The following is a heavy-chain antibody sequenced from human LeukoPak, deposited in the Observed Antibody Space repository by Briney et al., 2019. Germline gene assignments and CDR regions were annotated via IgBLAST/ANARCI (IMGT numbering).Heavy chain of an antibody. J-gene: IGHJ3*02. Sequence: SSETLSRTCTVSGGSISSGDYYWSWIRQPPGKGLEWIGYIYYSGSTYYNPSLKSRVTIPVDTSKNQFSLKLSSVTAADTAVYYCARSLSSGYLPDAFDIWGQGTMVTVSS. CDR3: ARSLSSGYLPDAFDI. D-gene: IGHD3-22*01. V-gene: IGHV4-30-4*01. CDR2: IYYSGST. CDR1: GGSISSGDYY.